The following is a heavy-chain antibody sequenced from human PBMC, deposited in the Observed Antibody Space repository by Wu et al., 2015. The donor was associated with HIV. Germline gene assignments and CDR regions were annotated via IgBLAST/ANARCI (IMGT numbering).Heavy chain of an antibody. CDR1: GGTFTNSA. V-gene: IGHV1-69*14. CDR2: IIPISETT. D-gene: IGHD5-24*01. J-gene: IGHJ6*02. CDR3: ARESILDMSTASYFYYVLDV. Sequence: QVHLVQSGAEVKKPGSSVKVSCKAPGGTFTNSAISWLRQAPGQGLEWVGGIIPISETTNYAQRFQGRVTLIADKVTSTAYMELSSLRSDDTAVYYCARESILDMSTASYFYYVLDVWGQGTTVTVSS.